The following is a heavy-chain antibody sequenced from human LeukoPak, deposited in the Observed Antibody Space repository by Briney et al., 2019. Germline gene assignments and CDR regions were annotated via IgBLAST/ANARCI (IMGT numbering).Heavy chain of an antibody. CDR2: ISGSGGST. CDR3: ARRITMIRRPDY. Sequence: GGSLRLSCAASGFTFSSYAMSWVRQAPGKGLEWVSAISGSGGSTYYADSVKGRSTISRDNSKSTLYLQMNSLRAEDTAVYYCARRITMIRRPDYWGQGTLVTVSS. V-gene: IGHV3-23*01. J-gene: IGHJ4*02. D-gene: IGHD3-22*01. CDR1: GFTFSSYA.